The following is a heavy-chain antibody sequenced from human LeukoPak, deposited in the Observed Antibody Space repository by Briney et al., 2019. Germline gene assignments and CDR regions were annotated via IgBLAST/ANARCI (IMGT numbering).Heavy chain of an antibody. J-gene: IGHJ4*02. V-gene: IGHV3-74*01. D-gene: IGHD3-9*01. Sequence: GGSLRLSRAASGFTFSAYWMHWVRQAPGKGLVWVSRVKYDGSTTTYADSVKGRFTISRDNAKNILYLQMNSLRVEDTAVYYCARDLDWLLFDYWGQGTLVTVSS. CDR1: GFTFSAYW. CDR2: VKYDGSTT. CDR3: ARDLDWLLFDY.